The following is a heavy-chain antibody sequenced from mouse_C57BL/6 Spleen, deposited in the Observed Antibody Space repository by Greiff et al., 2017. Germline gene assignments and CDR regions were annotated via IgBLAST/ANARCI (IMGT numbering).Heavy chain of an antibody. CDR3: ARSGTD. CDR2: INPNNGGT. CDR1: GYTFTDYN. V-gene: IGHV1-18*01. J-gene: IGHJ3*01. D-gene: IGHD3-1*01. Sequence: EVQVVESGPELVKPGASVKIPCKASGYTFTDYNMDWVKQSHGKSLEWIGDINPNNGGTIYNQKFKGKATLTVAKSSSTAYMELRSLTSEDTAVYYCARSGTDWGQGTLVTVSA.